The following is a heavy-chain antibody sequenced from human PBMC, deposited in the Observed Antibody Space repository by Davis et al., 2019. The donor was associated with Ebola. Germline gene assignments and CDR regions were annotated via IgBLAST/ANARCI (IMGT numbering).Heavy chain of an antibody. CDR3: ATLSGGRSGY. J-gene: IGHJ4*02. Sequence: PGGSLRLSCSVSGGSVSGYYWSWIRQPPGKGLEWIAYIHYNGDTNYNPSLKSRVTVSVDTSKNQVSLKLTSVNAADTAVYYCATLSGGRSGYWGQGTLVTVSS. CDR1: GGSVSGYY. D-gene: IGHD3-16*01. CDR2: IHYNGDT. V-gene: IGHV4-59*02.